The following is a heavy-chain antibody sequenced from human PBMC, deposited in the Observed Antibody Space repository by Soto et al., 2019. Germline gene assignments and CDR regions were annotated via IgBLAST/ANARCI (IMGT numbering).Heavy chain of an antibody. V-gene: IGHV3-23*01. CDR1: GFTFSSYA. D-gene: IGHD3-10*01. CDR3: AKAHVLLWFGESFNWFDP. CDR2: ISGSGGST. J-gene: IGHJ5*02. Sequence: PGGSLRLSCAASGFTFSSYAMSWVRQAPGKGLEWVSAISGSGGSTYYADSVKGRFTISRDNSKNTLYLQMNSLRAEDTAVYYCAKAHVLLWFGESFNWFDPWGQGTLVTVSS.